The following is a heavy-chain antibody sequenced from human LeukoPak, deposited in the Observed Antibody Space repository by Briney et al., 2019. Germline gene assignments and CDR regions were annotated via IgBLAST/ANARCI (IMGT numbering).Heavy chain of an antibody. CDR2: IYPGDSDT. V-gene: IGHV5-51*01. J-gene: IGHJ4*02. CDR1: GYSFTSYW. D-gene: IGHD3-9*01. CDR3: ARLVYDILTGYYWDYFDY. Sequence: GESLKISCKGSGYSFTSYWIGWVRQMPGKGLEWMGIIYPGDSDTRYSPSFQGQVTISADKSISTAYLQWSSLKASDTAMYYCARLVYDILTGYYWDYFDYWGQGTLVTVSS.